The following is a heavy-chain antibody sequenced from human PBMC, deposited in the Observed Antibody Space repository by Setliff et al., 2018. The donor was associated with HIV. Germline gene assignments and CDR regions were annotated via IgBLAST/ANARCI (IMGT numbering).Heavy chain of an antibody. V-gene: IGHV4-59*08. CDR2: IYYSGST. CDR1: GGSIGSHY. D-gene: IGHD2-15*01. CDR3: AKQPGGHSFFDH. Sequence: SETLSLTCTVSGGSIGSHYWSWIRQPPGKGLEWIGSIYYSGSTNYNPSLKSRVTISMDTSKNQFSLKLSSVTAADTAAYYCAKQPGGHSFFDHWGRGILVTVS. J-gene: IGHJ4*02.